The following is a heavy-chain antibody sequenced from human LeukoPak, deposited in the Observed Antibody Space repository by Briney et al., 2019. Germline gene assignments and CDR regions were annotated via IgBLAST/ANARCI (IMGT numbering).Heavy chain of an antibody. D-gene: IGHD2-8*01. CDR3: AREGSVCSNGICRYFDF. CDR2: INWDSGYI. J-gene: IGHJ4*02. V-gene: IGHV3-9*01. CDR1: GFTFEGCA. Sequence: GGSLRLSCAASGFTFEGCAMHWVRQAPGKGPEWVSSINWDSGYIEYADSVRGRFTISRDNAKNSLYLQMNSLKAGDTALYYCAREGSVCSNGICRYFDFWGQGTLVTVSS.